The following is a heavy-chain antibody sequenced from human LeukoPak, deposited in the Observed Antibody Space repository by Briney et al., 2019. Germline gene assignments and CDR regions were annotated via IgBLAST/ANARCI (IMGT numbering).Heavy chain of an antibody. J-gene: IGHJ6*02. V-gene: IGHV1-69*17. CDR1: VGTFTRYA. Sequence: SVKVSCKPSVGTFTRYAISWVRQAPGQRLEWIGGIIVLFGIANYAQKFQGRVTISADQSTSTAYMELSSLRSEDTAVYSCVHIVVVPAAIGDYYYYGMAVWGQGTTVTVSS. CDR3: VHIVVVPAAIGDYYYYGMAV. CDR2: IIVLFGIA. D-gene: IGHD2-2*01.